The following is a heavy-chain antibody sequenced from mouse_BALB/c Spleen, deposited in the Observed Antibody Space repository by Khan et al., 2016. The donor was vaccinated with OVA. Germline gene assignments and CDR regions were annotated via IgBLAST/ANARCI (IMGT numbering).Heavy chain of an antibody. CDR1: GYTFINYW. D-gene: IGHD1-1*01. V-gene: IGHV1-7*01. CDR2: INPSTGYT. Sequence: VQLQESGAELAKPGASVKMSCKASGYTFINYWILWIKQRPGQGLEWIGYINPSTGYTEYNQNFKDKATFTADISSSTAYMQLSILTSEDSAVYYCERRGIRSNFYYGGQGTTLTVSS. CDR3: ERRGIRSNFYY. J-gene: IGHJ2*01.